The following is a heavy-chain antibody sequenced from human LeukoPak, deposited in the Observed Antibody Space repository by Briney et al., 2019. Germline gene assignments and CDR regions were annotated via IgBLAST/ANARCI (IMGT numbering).Heavy chain of an antibody. CDR1: GGSISSGSYY. D-gene: IGHD2-2*03. J-gene: IGHJ6*03. CDR3: AREVMDIVVVPAATDVYYYYYMDV. Sequence: TLSLTCTVSGGSISSGSYYWSWIRQPAGKGLEWIGRIYTSGSTNYNPSLKSRVTISVDTSKNQFSLKLGSVTAADTAVYYCAREVMDIVVVPAATDVYYYYYMDVWGKGTTVTISS. CDR2: IYTSGST. V-gene: IGHV4-61*02.